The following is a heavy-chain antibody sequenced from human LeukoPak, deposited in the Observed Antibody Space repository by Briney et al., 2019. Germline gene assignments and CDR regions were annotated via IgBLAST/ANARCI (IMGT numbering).Heavy chain of an antibody. Sequence: GGSLRLSCAASGFTFSSYSMNWVRQAPGKGLEWVAVISYDESNKYDADSVKGRFTIFRDNSKNTLYLQMNNLRAEDTAVYYCARGPDTMDVWGQGTTVTVSS. CDR2: ISYDESNK. J-gene: IGHJ6*02. CDR3: ARGPDTMDV. V-gene: IGHV3-30*03. CDR1: GFTFSSYS.